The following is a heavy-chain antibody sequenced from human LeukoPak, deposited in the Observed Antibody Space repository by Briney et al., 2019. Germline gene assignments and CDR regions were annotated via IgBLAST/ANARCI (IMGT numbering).Heavy chain of an antibody. J-gene: IGHJ4*02. CDR2: IYYTGTT. Sequence: SETLSLTCIVSGASISNSSHYWGWIRQPPGKGLEWIGNIYYTGTTYYAPSLKSRVTISIDTSKSQFSLKVSSVTAADTAVYYCATVVAVAGTFPDSWGQGTLVTVSS. CDR1: GASISNSSHY. V-gene: IGHV4-39*07. CDR3: ATVVAVAGTFPDS. D-gene: IGHD6-19*01.